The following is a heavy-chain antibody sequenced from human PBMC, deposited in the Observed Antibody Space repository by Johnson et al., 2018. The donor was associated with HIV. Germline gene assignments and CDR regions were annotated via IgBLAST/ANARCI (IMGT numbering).Heavy chain of an antibody. CDR1: KFTFDDYA. J-gene: IGHJ3*02. V-gene: IGHV3-9*01. D-gene: IGHD6-13*01. CDR2: ISWNSGSI. Sequence: VQLVESGGGLVQPGRSLRLSCAASKFTFDDYAMHWVRQAPGKGLEWVSGISWNSGSIGYADSVKGRFTISRDNAKNSLYLQMNSLRAEDTAVYYCAKGSSSWPNDAFDIWGQGTMVTVSS. CDR3: AKGSSSWPNDAFDI.